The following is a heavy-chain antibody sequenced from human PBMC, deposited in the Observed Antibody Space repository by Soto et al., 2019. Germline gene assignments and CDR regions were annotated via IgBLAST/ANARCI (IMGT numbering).Heavy chain of an antibody. D-gene: IGHD6-13*01. J-gene: IGHJ6*03. CDR3: ARDGSYSSSWPMDV. Sequence: ASVKVSCMASGYTFTSYAMHWVRQAPGQRLEWMGWINVGNGNTKYSQKFQGRVTITRDTSASTAYMELSSLRSEDTAVYYCARDGSYSSSWPMDVWGKGATVTVSS. V-gene: IGHV1-3*01. CDR2: INVGNGNT. CDR1: GYTFTSYA.